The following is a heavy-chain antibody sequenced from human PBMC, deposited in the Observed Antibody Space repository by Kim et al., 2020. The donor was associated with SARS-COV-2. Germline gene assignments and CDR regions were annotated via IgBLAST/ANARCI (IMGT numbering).Heavy chain of an antibody. V-gene: IGHV3-7*03. CDR2: IKQDGSEK. CDR1: GFTFSSYW. D-gene: IGHD3-10*01. CDR3: ARERFILLMDV. J-gene: IGHJ6*02. Sequence: GGSLRLSCAASGFTFSSYWMSWVRQAPGKGLEWVANIKQDGSEKFYVDSVKGRFTISRDNAKNSLYLQMNSLRAEDTAVYYCARERFILLMDVWGQGTTVTVSS.